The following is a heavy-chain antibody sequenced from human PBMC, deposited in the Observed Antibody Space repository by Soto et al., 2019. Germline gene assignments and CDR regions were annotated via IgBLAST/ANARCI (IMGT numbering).Heavy chain of an antibody. CDR2: ISYDGSNK. CDR1: GFTFSSYG. J-gene: IGHJ3*02. D-gene: IGHD6-19*01. V-gene: IGHV3-30*18. Sequence: QVQLVESGGGVVQPGRSLRLSCAASGFTFSSYGMHWVRQAPGKGLEWVAVISYDGSNKYYADSVKGRFTISRDNSKNTLYLQMNSLRAEDTAVYYCAKDPLLPGIAVAGTAFDIWGQGTMVTVSS. CDR3: AKDPLLPGIAVAGTAFDI.